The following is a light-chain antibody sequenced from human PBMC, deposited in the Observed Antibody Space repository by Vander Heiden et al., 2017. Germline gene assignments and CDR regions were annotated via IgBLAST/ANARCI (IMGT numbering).Light chain of an antibody. CDR1: SIDVGGYNY. CDR2: EVS. V-gene: IGLV2-8*01. J-gene: IGLJ2*01. CDR3: TSDAGSNILV. Sequence: QSALTQPPSASGSPGPSVPIAFPGTSIDVGGYNYGPWYQQHPGNAPKLMIYEVSKRPSGVPDRFSGSKSGTTASLTVSARQAEDDADYYCTSDAGSNILVFGGGTKLTVL.